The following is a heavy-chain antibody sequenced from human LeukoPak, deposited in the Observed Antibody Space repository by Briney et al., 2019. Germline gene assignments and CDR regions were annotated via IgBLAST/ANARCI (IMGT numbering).Heavy chain of an antibody. V-gene: IGHV1-46*01. J-gene: IGHJ4*02. CDR3: ARGPLRFLEWLFDY. D-gene: IGHD3-3*01. CDR2: INPGGGST. CDR1: GYTFTSYY. Sequence: ASVKVSCKASGYTFTSYYIHWVRQAPGQGLEWMGIINPGGGSTSYAQKFQGRVTMTSDTSTSTVYMELSSLRSEDTVVYYCARGPLRFLEWLFDYWGQGTLVTVSS.